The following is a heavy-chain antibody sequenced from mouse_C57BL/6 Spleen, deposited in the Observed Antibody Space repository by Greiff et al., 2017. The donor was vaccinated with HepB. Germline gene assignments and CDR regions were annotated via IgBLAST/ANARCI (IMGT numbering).Heavy chain of an antibody. D-gene: IGHD2-5*01. Sequence: VKLQQPGAELVKPGASVKMSCKASGYTFTSYRITWVKQRPGQGLEWIGDIYPGSGSTNYNEKFKSKATLTVDTSSSTAYMQLSSLTSEDSAVYYCARPYSNDYWYFDVWGTGTTVTVSS. CDR3: ARPYSNDYWYFDV. CDR1: GYTFTSYR. V-gene: IGHV1-55*01. CDR2: IYPGSGST. J-gene: IGHJ1*03.